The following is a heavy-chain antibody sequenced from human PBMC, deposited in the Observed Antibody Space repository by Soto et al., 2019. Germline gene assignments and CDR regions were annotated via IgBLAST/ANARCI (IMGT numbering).Heavy chain of an antibody. J-gene: IGHJ6*02. CDR1: GFIVSSNY. CDR3: ARDLCMDV. Sequence: ESGGGLIHPGGSLRLSCAASGFIVSSNYMSWVRQAPGKGLEWVSIIYSGGSTYYADSVMGRFTISRDNSKNTLYLQMNSLRAEDTAVYYCARDLCMDVWGQGTTVTVSS. V-gene: IGHV3-53*01. CDR2: IYSGGST.